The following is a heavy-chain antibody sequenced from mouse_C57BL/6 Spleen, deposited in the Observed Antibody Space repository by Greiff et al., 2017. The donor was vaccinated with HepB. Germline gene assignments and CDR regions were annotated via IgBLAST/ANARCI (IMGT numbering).Heavy chain of an antibody. CDR3: ARSDYGSRDYAMDY. J-gene: IGHJ4*01. V-gene: IGHV1-80*01. CDR2: IYPGDGDT. CDR1: GYAFSSYW. D-gene: IGHD1-1*01. Sequence: QVQLKQSGAELVKPGASVKISCKASGYAFSSYWMNWVKQRPGKGLEWIGQIYPGDGDTNYNGKFKGKATLTADKSSSTAYMQLSSLTSEDSAVYFCARSDYGSRDYAMDYWGQGTSVTVSS.